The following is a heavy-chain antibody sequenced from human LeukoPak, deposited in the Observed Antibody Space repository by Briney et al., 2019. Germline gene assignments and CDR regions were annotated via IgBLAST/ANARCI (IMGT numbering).Heavy chain of an antibody. J-gene: IGHJ3*02. CDR2: IKQDGSEK. CDR3: ARRGDWDAFDI. V-gene: IGHV3-7*01. Sequence: GGSLRLSCAASGFTLSSYAMSWVRQAPGKGLEWVANIKQDGSEKYYVDSVKGRFTISRDNAKNSLYLQMNSLRAEDTAVYYCARRGDWDAFDIWGQGTMVTVSS. D-gene: IGHD2-21*02. CDR1: GFTLSSYA.